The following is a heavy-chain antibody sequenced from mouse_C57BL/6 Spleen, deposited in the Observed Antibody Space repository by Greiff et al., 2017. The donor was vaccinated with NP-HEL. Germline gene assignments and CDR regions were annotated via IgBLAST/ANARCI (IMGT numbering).Heavy chain of an antibody. CDR1: DSEVFPIAY. CDR3: ARRSHYYGSSYWYFDV. V-gene: IGHV15-2*01. D-gene: IGHD1-1*01. CDR2: ILPSIGRT. Sequence: VQLQQSGSELRSPGSSVKLSCKDFDSEVFPIAYMSWVRQKPGHGFEWIGGILPSIGRTIYGEKFEDKATLDADTLSNTAYLELNSLTSEDSAIYYCARRSHYYGSSYWYFDVWGTGTTVTVSS. J-gene: IGHJ1*03.